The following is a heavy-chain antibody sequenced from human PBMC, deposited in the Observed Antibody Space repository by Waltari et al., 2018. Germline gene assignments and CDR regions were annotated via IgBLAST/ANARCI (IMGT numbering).Heavy chain of an antibody. CDR3: ARHLTGDLRYYYYYMDV. J-gene: IGHJ6*03. D-gene: IGHD7-27*01. Sequence: EVQLVQSGAEVKKPGESLKISCKGSGYSFTSYWIGWVRQMPGKGLEWMVIIYPGDSDTRYSPSFQGQVTISADKSISTAYLQWSSLKASDTAMYYCARHLTGDLRYYYYYMDVWGKGTTVTVSS. V-gene: IGHV5-51*01. CDR1: GYSFTSYW. CDR2: IYPGDSDT.